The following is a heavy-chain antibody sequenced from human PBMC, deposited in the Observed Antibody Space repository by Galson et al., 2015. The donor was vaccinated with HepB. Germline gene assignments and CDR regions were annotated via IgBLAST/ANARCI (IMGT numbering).Heavy chain of an antibody. D-gene: IGHD3-10*01. CDR2: IWYDGTNK. Sequence: SLRLSCAASGFTFRNDGMHWVRQAPGKGLEWVALIWYDGTNKYYADSVKGRFTISRDNSKNTLYLQMNSLRAEDTAVYYCVREFSGLYYFDYWGQGTLVTVSS. CDR1: GFTFRNDG. J-gene: IGHJ4*02. CDR3: VREFSGLYYFDY. V-gene: IGHV3-33*08.